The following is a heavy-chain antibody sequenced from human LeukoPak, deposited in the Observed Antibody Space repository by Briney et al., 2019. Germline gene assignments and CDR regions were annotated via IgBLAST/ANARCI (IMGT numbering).Heavy chain of an antibody. CDR2: IIPIFGTA. CDR3: ASQVGAYYYYMDV. J-gene: IGHJ6*03. D-gene: IGHD1-26*01. Sequence: SVKVSCKASGGTFSSYAISWVRQAPGQGLEWMGGIIPIFGTANYAQKFQGRVTITTDESTSTAYMELSSLRSEDTAEYYCASQVGAYYYYMDVWGKGTTVTVSS. CDR1: GGTFSSYA. V-gene: IGHV1-69*05.